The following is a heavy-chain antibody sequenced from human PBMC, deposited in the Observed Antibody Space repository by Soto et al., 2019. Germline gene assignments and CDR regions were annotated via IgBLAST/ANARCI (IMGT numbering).Heavy chain of an antibody. D-gene: IGHD3-16*01. CDR3: ARYMRSNNYYYGMDV. Sequence: GGSLRLSCAASGFIFSSYEMNWVRQAPGKGLEWVSYISYSGTTIYYADSVKGRFTISRDNAKNSLYLQMNSLRAEDTAVYYCARYMRSNNYYYGMDVWGHGTTVTVSS. CDR1: GFIFSSYE. V-gene: IGHV3-48*03. CDR2: ISYSGTTI. J-gene: IGHJ6*02.